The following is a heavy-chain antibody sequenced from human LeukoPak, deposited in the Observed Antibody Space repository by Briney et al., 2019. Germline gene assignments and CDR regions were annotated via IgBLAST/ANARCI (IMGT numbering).Heavy chain of an antibody. CDR2: IYYSGST. CDR3: ARGYCSGGSCYSGWFDP. CDR1: GGSISSYY. J-gene: IGHJ5*02. V-gene: IGHV4-59*01. D-gene: IGHD2-15*01. Sequence: SETLSLTCTVSGGSISSYYWSWIRQPPGKGLEWIGYIYYSGSTNYNPSLKSRVTISVDASKNQFSLKLSSVTAADTAVYYCARGYCSGGSCYSGWFDPWGQGTLVTVSS.